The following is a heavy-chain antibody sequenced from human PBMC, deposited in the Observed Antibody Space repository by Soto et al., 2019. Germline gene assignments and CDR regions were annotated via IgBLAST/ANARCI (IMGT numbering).Heavy chain of an antibody. D-gene: IGHD3-10*01. CDR1: GGSVSSGSYY. Sequence: PSETLSLTCTVSGGSVSSGSYYWGWIRQPPGKGLEWIGYIYYSGSTNYNPSLKSRVTISVDTSKNQFSLKLSSVTAADTAVYYCARESGEINYYYYGMDVWGQGTTVTVSS. J-gene: IGHJ6*02. V-gene: IGHV4-61*01. CDR2: IYYSGST. CDR3: ARESGEINYYYYGMDV.